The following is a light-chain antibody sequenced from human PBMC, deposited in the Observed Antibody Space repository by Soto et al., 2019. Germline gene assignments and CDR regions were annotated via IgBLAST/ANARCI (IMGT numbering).Light chain of an antibody. V-gene: IGKV1-12*01. CDR1: QGISSW. CDR2: AAS. Sequence: DVPMTQSPSSVSASVGDRVTITCRASQGISSWLVWYQQKPGKPPKLLIYAASRLQNGVPSRFSGSGSGTDFTLTNSSLQPGDFATYYCQQANSFPLTFGGGTKVEIK. J-gene: IGKJ4*01. CDR3: QQANSFPLT.